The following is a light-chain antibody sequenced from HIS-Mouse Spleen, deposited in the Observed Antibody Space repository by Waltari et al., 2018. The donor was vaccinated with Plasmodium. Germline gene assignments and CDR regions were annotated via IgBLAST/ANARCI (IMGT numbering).Light chain of an antibody. CDR3: QQYGSSPIT. CDR1: QSVSSSY. CDR2: GES. J-gene: IGKJ5*01. V-gene: IGKV3-20*01. Sequence: EIVLTQSPGTLSLSPGERATLSCRASQSVSSSYLAWYQQKPGQAPRLLILGESSRATGIPDRFSGSGSGTDFSLTISRLEPEDFAVYYCQQYGSSPITFGQGTRLEIK.